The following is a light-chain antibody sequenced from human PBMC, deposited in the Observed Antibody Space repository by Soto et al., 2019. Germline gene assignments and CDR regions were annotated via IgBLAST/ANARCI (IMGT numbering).Light chain of an antibody. V-gene: IGLV1-40*01. CDR1: SSNIGSNYD. CDR2: AYT. Sequence: QSVLTQPPSVSGAPGQGVTISCTGSSSNIGSNYDVDWYQQLPGTAPKLLIYAYTNRPSGVPDRFSGSRSGTSGSLAITGLHADDEADYYCQSYDTSLSAWLFGGGTKLTVL. J-gene: IGLJ3*02. CDR3: QSYDTSLSAWL.